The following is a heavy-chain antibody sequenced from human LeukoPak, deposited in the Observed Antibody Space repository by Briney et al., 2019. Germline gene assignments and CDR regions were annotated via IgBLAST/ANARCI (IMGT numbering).Heavy chain of an antibody. Sequence: PGGSLRLSCAASGFTFSIYGMHWVRQAPGKGLEWVAFIRYDGSNKYCADSVKGRFTISRDNSKNTLYLQMNSLRAEDTAVYYCAKDRGLTGDLRGFDYWGQGTLVTVSS. CDR1: GFTFSIYG. J-gene: IGHJ4*02. D-gene: IGHD7-27*01. CDR2: IRYDGSNK. V-gene: IGHV3-30*02. CDR3: AKDRGLTGDLRGFDY.